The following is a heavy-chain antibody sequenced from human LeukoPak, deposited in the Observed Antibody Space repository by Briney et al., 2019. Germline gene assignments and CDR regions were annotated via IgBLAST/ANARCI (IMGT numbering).Heavy chain of an antibody. CDR3: ARDAEGTFDY. V-gene: IGHV3-23*01. Sequence: PGGSLRLSCAASGFTVSSNYMSWVRQAPGKGLEWVSAISGSGGSTYYADSVKGRFTISRGNSKNTLYLQMGSLRAEDMAVYYCARDAEGTFDYWGQGTLVTVSS. CDR1: GFTVSSNY. D-gene: IGHD1-1*01. J-gene: IGHJ4*02. CDR2: ISGSGGST.